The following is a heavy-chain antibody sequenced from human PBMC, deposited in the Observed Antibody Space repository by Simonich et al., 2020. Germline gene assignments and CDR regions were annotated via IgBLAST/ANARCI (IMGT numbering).Heavy chain of an antibody. D-gene: IGHD1-1*01. Sequence: QVQLQQWGAGLLKPSETLSLTCAVYGGSFSGYYWSGIRQPPGKGLERNGEINHSGSTNHNPSPKSRVNISVGTAKNQFSLKLSSVTAADTAVYYCARGKGWKNAFDIWGQGTMVTVSS. CDR3: ARGKGWKNAFDI. CDR1: GGSFSGYY. CDR2: INHSGST. J-gene: IGHJ3*02. V-gene: IGHV4-34*01.